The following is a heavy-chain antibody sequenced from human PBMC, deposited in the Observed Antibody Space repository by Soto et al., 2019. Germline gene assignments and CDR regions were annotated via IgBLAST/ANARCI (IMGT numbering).Heavy chain of an antibody. Sequence: EVQLVASGGALVKPGGSLRLSCAASGFTFSRAWMGWVRQAPGKGLEWVGRSKSKSAGGTTDHSAPVKGRFAISRDDSKNTLFLQMNFLKVDYTAGYYCTTDCVIAALPLFDQWGLGTLVTVSS. J-gene: IGHJ4*02. CDR3: TTDCVIAALPLFDQ. V-gene: IGHV3-15*02. CDR2: SKSKSAGGTT. CDR1: GFTFSRAW. D-gene: IGHD6-6*01.